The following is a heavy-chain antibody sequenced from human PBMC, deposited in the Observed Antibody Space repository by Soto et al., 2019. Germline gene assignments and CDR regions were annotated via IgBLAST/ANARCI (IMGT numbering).Heavy chain of an antibody. Sequence: GSLRLSCVASGFPLRSFGVHWVRQAPGKGLEWVAFISFHGIDKYYGDSVKGRFTISKDNAKNTLYLEMNSLRPEDTAVYYCARGDRDVDYWGRGTLVTVSS. V-gene: IGHV3-30*03. CDR2: ISFHGIDK. CDR1: GFPLRSFG. J-gene: IGHJ4*02. CDR3: ARGDRDVDY.